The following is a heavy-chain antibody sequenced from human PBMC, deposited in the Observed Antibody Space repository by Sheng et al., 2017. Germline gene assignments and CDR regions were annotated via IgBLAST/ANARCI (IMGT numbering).Heavy chain of an antibody. Sequence: EVQLLESGGGLVQPGGSLRLSCAASGFTFSSYAMSWVRQAPGKGLEWVSAISGSGGSTYYADSVKGRFTISRDNSKNTLYLQMNSLRAEDTAVYYCATTKGRWELPRAFDYWGQGTLVTVSS. CDR1: GFTFSSYA. D-gene: IGHD1-26*01. V-gene: IGHV3-23*01. J-gene: IGHJ4*02. CDR3: ATTKGRWELPRAFDY. CDR2: ISGSGGST.